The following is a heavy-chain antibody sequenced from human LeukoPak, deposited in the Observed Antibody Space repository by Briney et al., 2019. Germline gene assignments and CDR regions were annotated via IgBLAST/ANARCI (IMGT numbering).Heavy chain of an antibody. J-gene: IGHJ4*02. CDR3: ARTLDSGTYDTFDF. D-gene: IGHD1-26*01. Sequence: GASVKVSCTASGYTFISYGISWVRQAPGQGLEWMGWISVYNGNTNYAQKLQGRVTMTTDTSTSTAYMELRSLRSDDTAVYYCARTLDSGTYDTFDFWGQGTLVTVSS. V-gene: IGHV1-18*01. CDR1: GYTFISYG. CDR2: ISVYNGNT.